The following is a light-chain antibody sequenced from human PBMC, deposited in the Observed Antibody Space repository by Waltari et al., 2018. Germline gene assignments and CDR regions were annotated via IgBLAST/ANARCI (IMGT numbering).Light chain of an antibody. CDR3: QQRSNWTPHT. CDR1: QSVGTY. Sequence: ESVFPQSPATLSLSPGETATLSCRSSQSVGTYLAGYQPKPGHAPSLLIYDAPTRATGIPARFRGSGSGTDFALTISSLEAEDFAVYYCQQRSNWTPHTFGQGARLEIK. CDR2: DAP. V-gene: IGKV3-11*01. J-gene: IGKJ2*01.